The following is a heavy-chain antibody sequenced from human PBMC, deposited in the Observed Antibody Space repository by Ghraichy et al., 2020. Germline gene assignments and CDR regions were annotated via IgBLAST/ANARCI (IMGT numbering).Heavy chain of an antibody. Sequence: GGSLRLSCTASGFTFDTYRMHWVRQAPGKGLEWVSSISSRNTFVHYADSVKGRFTISRDNAKNALYLQMNSLKAEDTGVYHCARGHGLSHLYYYGMDVWGQGTTVTVSS. J-gene: IGHJ6*02. V-gene: IGHV3-21*01. CDR1: GFTFDTYR. CDR3: ARGHGLSHLYYYGMDV. CDR2: ISSRNTFV. D-gene: IGHD3-10*01.